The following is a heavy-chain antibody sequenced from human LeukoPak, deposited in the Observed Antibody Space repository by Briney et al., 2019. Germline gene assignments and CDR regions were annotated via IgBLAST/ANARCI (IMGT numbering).Heavy chain of an antibody. D-gene: IGHD2-21*02. CDR1: GGAIDNYY. J-gene: IGHJ1*01. V-gene: IGHV4-59*08. Sequence: SETLSLACTVSGGAIDNYYWSWIRQPPGKGLEWIAYVYYSGTINYNPSLESRVTISVDTSKNQFSLRLTSVAAADTAVYYCARHGTAAGPFQLWGQGTLVTVSS. CDR2: VYYSGTI. CDR3: ARHGTAAGPFQL.